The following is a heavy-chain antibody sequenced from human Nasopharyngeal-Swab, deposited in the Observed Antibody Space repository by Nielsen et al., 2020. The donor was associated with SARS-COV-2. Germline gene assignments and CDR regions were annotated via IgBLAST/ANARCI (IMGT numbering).Heavy chain of an antibody. CDR3: ARERGRGGIWNYYYYYMDV. CDR2: IYYSGST. Sequence: RQAPGKGLEWIGSIYYSGSTYHNPSLKRGVIISVDTSKNQFSLKLSSVTAGDTAVYYCARERGRGGIWNYYYYYMDVWGKGTTVTVSS. V-gene: IGHV4-39*07. J-gene: IGHJ6*03. D-gene: IGHD3-10*01.